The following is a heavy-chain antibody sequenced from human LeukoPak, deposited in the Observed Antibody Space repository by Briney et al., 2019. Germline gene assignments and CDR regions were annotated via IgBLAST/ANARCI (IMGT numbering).Heavy chain of an antibody. J-gene: IGHJ4*02. CDR1: GYTFINYY. CDR2: INPSGGST. Sequence: ASVKVSCKASGYTFINYYMHWVRQARGQGLEWMGIINPSGGSTSSAQKFQGRVTMTRDTSTSTVYMELSSLRSEDTAVYYCARVLGIVGAHDYWGQGTLVTVSS. V-gene: IGHV1-46*01. CDR3: ARVLGIVGAHDY. D-gene: IGHD1-26*01.